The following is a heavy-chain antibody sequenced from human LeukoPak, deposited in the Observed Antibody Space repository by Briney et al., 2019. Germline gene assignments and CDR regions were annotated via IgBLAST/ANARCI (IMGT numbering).Heavy chain of an antibody. CDR3: AKDLDPAARYSSGSPFDY. CDR2: ISGSGGST. D-gene: IGHD6-19*01. Sequence: GGSLRLSCAASGFTFSSYGMSWVRQAPGKGLEWVSAISGSGGSTYYADSVKGRFTISRDNSKNTLYLQMNSLRAEDTAVYYCAKDLDPAARYSSGSPFDYWGQGTLVTVSS. J-gene: IGHJ4*02. CDR1: GFTFSSYG. V-gene: IGHV3-23*01.